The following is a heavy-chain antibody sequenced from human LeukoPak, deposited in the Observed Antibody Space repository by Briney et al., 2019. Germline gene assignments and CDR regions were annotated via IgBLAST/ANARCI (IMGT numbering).Heavy chain of an antibody. D-gene: IGHD2-2*01. CDR2: ISSSSSYT. Sequence: PGGSLRLSCAASGFTFSSYSMNWVRQAPGKGLEWVSSISSSSSYTYYADSVKGRFTISRDNAKNSLYLQMNSLRAEDTAVYYCARDRVVVPAAIGDGMDVWGQGTTVTVSS. J-gene: IGHJ6*02. CDR1: GFTFSSYS. CDR3: ARDRVVVPAAIGDGMDV. V-gene: IGHV3-21*01.